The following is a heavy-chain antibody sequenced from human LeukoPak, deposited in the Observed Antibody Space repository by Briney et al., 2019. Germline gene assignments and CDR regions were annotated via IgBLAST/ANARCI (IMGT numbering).Heavy chain of an antibody. CDR3: ARDVRGAAQFSDAFHI. CDR1: GGTFSSYS. D-gene: IGHD6-13*01. J-gene: IGHJ3*02. V-gene: IGHV1-69*06. Sequence: SVKVSCKASGGTFSSYSISWVRQAPGQGLEWMGGIIPIFGTANYAQKFQGRVTITADKSTSTAYMDLSSLRSEDTAVYYCARDVRGAAQFSDAFHIWGQGTMVTVSS. CDR2: IIPIFGTA.